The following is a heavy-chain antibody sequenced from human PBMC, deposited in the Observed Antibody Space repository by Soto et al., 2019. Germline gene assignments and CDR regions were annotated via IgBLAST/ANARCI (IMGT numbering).Heavy chain of an antibody. D-gene: IGHD1-1*01. CDR3: AKENMTTGSLDY. J-gene: IGHJ4*02. CDR2: ISYDGSKE. V-gene: IGHV3-30*18. Sequence: PGGSLRLSCAASGFSFTSFGMHWVRQAPGKGLEWVAVISYDGSKEYYTDSVKGRFTISRDNSKNTLYLQMNSLRAEDTAVYYCAKENMTTGSLDYWGQGTLVTVSS. CDR1: GFSFTSFG.